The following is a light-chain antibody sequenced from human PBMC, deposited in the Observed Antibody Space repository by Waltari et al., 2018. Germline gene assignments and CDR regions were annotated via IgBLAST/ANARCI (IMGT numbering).Light chain of an antibody. V-gene: IGKV3-15*01. CDR3: QQYNEWPPYT. J-gene: IGKJ2*01. CDR2: GAS. CDR1: QSVSSD. Sequence: EIVMTQSPATLSVSPGERASLSCRASQSVSSDLACYQQKPGQAPRLLIYGASTRATGIPDRFSGSGSVTEFTLTISSLQSEDSAIYYCQQYNEWPPYTFGQGTKLEI.